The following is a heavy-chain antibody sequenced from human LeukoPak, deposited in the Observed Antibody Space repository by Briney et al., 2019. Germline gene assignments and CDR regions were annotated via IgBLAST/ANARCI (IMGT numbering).Heavy chain of an antibody. CDR3: ARGYYYDSSGYYPFGALTYYFDY. V-gene: IGHV1-46*01. J-gene: IGHJ4*02. D-gene: IGHD3-22*01. CDR2: INPSGGSA. Sequence: ASMKVSCKASGYTFTSYYMHWVRQAPGQGLEWTGIINPSGGSASYAQRFQGRVTMTSDTSTSTVYMELSSLRSEDTAVYYCARGYYYDSSGYYPFGALTYYFDYWGQGTLVTVSS. CDR1: GYTFTSYY.